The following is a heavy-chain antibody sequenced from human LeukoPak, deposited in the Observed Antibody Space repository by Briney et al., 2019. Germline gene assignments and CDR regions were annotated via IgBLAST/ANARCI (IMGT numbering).Heavy chain of an antibody. D-gene: IGHD3-10*01. V-gene: IGHV1-18*01. J-gene: IGHJ6*02. CDR1: GYTFTSYG. Sequence: GASVKVSCKASGYTFTSYGISWVRQAPGQGLEWMGWISAYNGNTNYAQKLQGRVTMTTDTSTSTAYMELRSLRSDDTAVYYCARVRYGSGSYYFYYYYYGMDVWGQGTTVTVSS. CDR2: ISAYNGNT. CDR3: ARVRYGSGSYYFYYYYYGMDV.